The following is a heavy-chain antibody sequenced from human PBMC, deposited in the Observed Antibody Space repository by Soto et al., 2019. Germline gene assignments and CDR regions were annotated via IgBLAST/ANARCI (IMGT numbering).Heavy chain of an antibody. Sequence: EVQLVESGGGLVEPGGSLRLSCAPSGLSFSTHSMNWVRQAPGKGLEWVSSISSDSYYIYYADSVKGRFTISRDNAKHSMYLQMNSLRADDTAVYYCARNRNPSSKTHGMDVWGQGTTVTVYS. V-gene: IGHV3-21*01. CDR1: GLSFSTHS. J-gene: IGHJ6*02. CDR3: ARNRNPSSKTHGMDV. CDR2: ISSDSYYI.